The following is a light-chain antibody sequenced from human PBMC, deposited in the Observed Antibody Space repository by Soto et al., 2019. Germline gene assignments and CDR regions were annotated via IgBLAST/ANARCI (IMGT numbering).Light chain of an antibody. CDR3: QSYVFSLTAVV. CDR1: SSNIGATSN. V-gene: IGLV1-40*01. CDR2: DNN. J-gene: IGLJ2*01. Sequence: QSVLTQPPSVSGAPGQRVTISCTGSSSNIGATSNVYWYQQLPGAAPKLLFYDNNSRPSGVPDRFSGSKSGTSASLAITGLHADDVADYYCQSYVFSLTAVVFGGGTKLTVL.